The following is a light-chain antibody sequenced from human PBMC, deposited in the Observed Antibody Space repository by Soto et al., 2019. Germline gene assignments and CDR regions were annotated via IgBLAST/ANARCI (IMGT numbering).Light chain of an antibody. Sequence: DIQMTQSPSTLSTSVGDRVSINCRASQSISAWLAWYQQKPGKAPRLLIYKASTLEIGVPLRFSGRGSGTDFTLTISSLQPEDFATYYCQQTNNFPLTFGGGTKVDIK. CDR3: QQTNNFPLT. V-gene: IGKV1-5*03. CDR2: KAS. CDR1: QSISAW. J-gene: IGKJ4*01.